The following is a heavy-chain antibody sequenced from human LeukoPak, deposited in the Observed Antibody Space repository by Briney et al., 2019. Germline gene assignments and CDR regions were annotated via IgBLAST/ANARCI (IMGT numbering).Heavy chain of an antibody. Sequence: TGGSLRLSCAASGFTFSSYAMHWVRQAPGKGLEWVAVISYDGSNKYYADSVKGRFTISRDNSKNTLYLQMNSLRAEDTAVYYCARDGEYYYGSGPFDYWGQGTLVTVSS. J-gene: IGHJ4*02. CDR1: GFTFSSYA. CDR2: ISYDGSNK. V-gene: IGHV3-30-3*01. D-gene: IGHD3-10*01. CDR3: ARDGEYYYGSGPFDY.